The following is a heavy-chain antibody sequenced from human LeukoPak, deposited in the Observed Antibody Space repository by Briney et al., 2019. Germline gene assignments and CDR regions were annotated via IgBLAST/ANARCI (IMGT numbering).Heavy chain of an antibody. CDR3: ARGVRNYYDSSGYYYYYSYMDV. Sequence: SETLSLTCAVYGGSFSGYYWSWIRQPPGKGLEGIGEINQSVSTNYNPSLKSLITISVDTSKNQFSLKLSSVTAADTAVYYCARGVRNYYDSSGYYYYYSYMDVWGKGTTVTVSS. CDR2: INQSVST. CDR1: GGSFSGYY. V-gene: IGHV4-34*01. J-gene: IGHJ6*03. D-gene: IGHD3-22*01.